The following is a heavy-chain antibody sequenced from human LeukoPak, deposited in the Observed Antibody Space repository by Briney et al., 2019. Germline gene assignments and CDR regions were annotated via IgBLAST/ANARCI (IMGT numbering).Heavy chain of an antibody. CDR3: ARVTQVWSATYYFDY. D-gene: IGHD3-3*01. J-gene: IGHJ4*02. V-gene: IGHV3-7*01. CDR1: GFTFSSYW. CDR2: IKHDGSEK. Sequence: GGSLRLSCAASGFTFSSYWMSWVRQAPGKGLEWVANIKHDGSEKYYVDSVKGRFTISRDNAKNSLYLQMNSLRAEDTAVYYCARVTQVWSATYYFDYWGQGTLVTFSS.